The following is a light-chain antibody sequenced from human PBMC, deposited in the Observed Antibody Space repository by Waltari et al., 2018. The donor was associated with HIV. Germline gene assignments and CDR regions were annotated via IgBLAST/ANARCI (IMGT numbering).Light chain of an antibody. CDR3: ASWDDILSSVI. CDR1: RTNIGSNF. CDR2: NTN. Sequence: QSVLTQPPSASGTPGQRVTISCSGGRTNIGSNFVYWYHPLPGTVPQILNSNTNQRPSGVPDRFAGSKSGSSASLTISGLRSEDEAVYYCASWDDILSSVIFGGGTKVTVL. V-gene: IGLV1-47*01. J-gene: IGLJ2*01.